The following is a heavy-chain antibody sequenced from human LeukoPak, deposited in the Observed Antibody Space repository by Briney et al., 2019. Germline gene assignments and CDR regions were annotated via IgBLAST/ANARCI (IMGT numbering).Heavy chain of an antibody. CDR1: GLSISGQW. V-gene: IGHV3-53*01. CDR3: ARVSRDTAMVLDYFDY. D-gene: IGHD5-18*01. J-gene: IGHJ4*02. Sequence: PGGSLRLSCVASGLSISGQWMNWVRQAPGKGLEWVSVIYSGGTTYYGDSVKGRFTISRDNSKNTLYLQINSLRAEDTAVYYCARVSRDTAMVLDYFDYWGQGTLVTVSS. CDR2: IYSGGTT.